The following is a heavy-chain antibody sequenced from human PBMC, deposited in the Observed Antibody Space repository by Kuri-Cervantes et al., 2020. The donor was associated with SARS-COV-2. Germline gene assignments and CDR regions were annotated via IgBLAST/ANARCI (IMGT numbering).Heavy chain of an antibody. CDR2: ISWDGGST. V-gene: IGHV3-43D*03. J-gene: IGHJ3*01. CDR1: GFRISSYV. CDR3: EKDSGGV. Sequence: GESLKISCGASGFRISSYVMSWVRQAPGKGLEWVSLISWDGGSTYYADSVKGRFTISRDNSKNSLYLQMNSLRAEDTALYYCEKDSGGVWGQGTMVTVSS. D-gene: IGHD3-10*01.